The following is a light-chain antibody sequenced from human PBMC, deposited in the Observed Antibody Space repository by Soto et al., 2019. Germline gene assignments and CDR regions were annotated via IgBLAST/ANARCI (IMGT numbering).Light chain of an antibody. CDR3: QQHYNTPRT. V-gene: IGKV1-39*01. Sequence: DIQMTQSPSSLSASVGDRVTITCRTSQPISDYLNWYQQKPGNAPTLLIYTTSNLQSGVPSRFSGSGSATHFTLTISSLQPEDFATYYCQQHYNTPRTFGQGTKVDIK. CDR1: QPISDY. CDR2: TTS. J-gene: IGKJ1*01.